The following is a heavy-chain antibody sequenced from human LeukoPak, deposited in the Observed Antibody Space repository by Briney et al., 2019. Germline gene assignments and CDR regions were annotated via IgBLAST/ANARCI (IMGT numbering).Heavy chain of an antibody. CDR3: AKGQGWFDP. J-gene: IGHJ5*02. V-gene: IGHV3-23*01. CDR1: GFTFSSHA. Sequence: PGGSLRLSCAASGFTFSSHATSWVSQAPGKGLEWVSAISGSGGSTYYADSVKGRFTNSRDNSKNTLYLQMNSVRAEDTAVYYCAKGQGWFDPWGQGTLVTVSS. CDR2: ISGSGGST.